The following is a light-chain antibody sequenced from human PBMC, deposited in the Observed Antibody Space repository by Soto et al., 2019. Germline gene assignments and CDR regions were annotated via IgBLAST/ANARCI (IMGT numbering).Light chain of an antibody. CDR2: AAS. V-gene: IGKV1-39*01. Sequence: DIQMTQSPSSLSASVGDRVTITCRASQSISSYLNWYQQKPGKAPKLLIYAASSLQSGVPSRFSGSGSGTDFTLTFSSLQPEDFATYYCQQSYSTPVTCGQGTRLEIK. CDR1: QSISSY. J-gene: IGKJ5*01. CDR3: QQSYSTPVT.